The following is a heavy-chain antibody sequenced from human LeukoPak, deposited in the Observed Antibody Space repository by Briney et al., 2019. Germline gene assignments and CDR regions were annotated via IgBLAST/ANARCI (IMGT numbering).Heavy chain of an antibody. CDR1: GFTFSNYA. J-gene: IGHJ4*02. V-gene: IGHV3-23*01. CDR3: AKDLAGSGSYSFDY. Sequence: PGGSLRLSCAASGFTFSNYAMNWVRQAPGRGLEWVSAISGSGGSTYYADSVKGRSTISRDNSKNTLYLQMNSLRAEDTAVYYCAKDLAGSGSYSFDYWGQETLVTVSS. D-gene: IGHD1-26*01. CDR2: ISGSGGST.